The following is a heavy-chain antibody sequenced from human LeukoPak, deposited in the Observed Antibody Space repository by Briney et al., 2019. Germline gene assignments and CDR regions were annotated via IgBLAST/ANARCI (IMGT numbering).Heavy chain of an antibody. Sequence: ASVKVSCKASGYTFTGYYMHWVRQAPGQGLEWMGWINPSGGSTSYAQKFQGRVTMTRDMSTSTVYMELSSLRSEDTAVYYCARGGRNGVWGFDPWGQGTLVTVSS. J-gene: IGHJ5*02. CDR2: INPSGGST. CDR3: ARGGRNGVWGFDP. V-gene: IGHV1-46*01. D-gene: IGHD3-16*01. CDR1: GYTFTGYY.